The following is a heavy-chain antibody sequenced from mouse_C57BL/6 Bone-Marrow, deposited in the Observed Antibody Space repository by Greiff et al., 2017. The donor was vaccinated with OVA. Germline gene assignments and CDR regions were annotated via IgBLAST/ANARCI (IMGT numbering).Heavy chain of an antibody. J-gene: IGHJ2*01. V-gene: IGHV1-62-2*01. CDR1: GYTFTEYT. Sequence: VKLMESGAELVKPGASVKLSCKASGYTFTEYTIHWVKQRSGQGLEWIGWFYPGSGSIKYNEKFKDKATLTADKSSSTVYMELSRLTSEDSAVYFCARHEGDYDYDGVFDYWGQGTTLTVSS. CDR2: FYPGSGSI. CDR3: ARHEGDYDYDGVFDY. D-gene: IGHD2-4*01.